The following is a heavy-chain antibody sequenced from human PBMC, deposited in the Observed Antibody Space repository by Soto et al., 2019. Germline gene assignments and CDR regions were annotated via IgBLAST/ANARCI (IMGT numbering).Heavy chain of an antibody. D-gene: IGHD2-2*01. CDR2: MHTSGST. CDR1: GGSIRGYC. CDR3: VRASMPKAHFDD. V-gene: IGHV4-4*07. Sequence: QMQLQESGPGLVKPSETLSLTCTVSGGSIRGYCWSWIRQPAGRGLEWIGRMHTSGSTNYNPSLKSRVTISIAMSKNQISLKLTSVTAADTALYYCVRASMPKAHFDDWGQGTLVTVSS. J-gene: IGHJ4*02.